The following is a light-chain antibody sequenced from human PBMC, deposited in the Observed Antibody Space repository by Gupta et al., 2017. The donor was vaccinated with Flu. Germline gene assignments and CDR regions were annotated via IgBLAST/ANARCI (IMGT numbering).Light chain of an antibody. CDR2: DDS. V-gene: IGLV3-21*03. CDR1: NSGSKS. CDR3: QAWDSSSDQVV. J-gene: IGLJ2*01. Sequence: GRNDKIACGGNNSGSKSGDGYQQKPGEAPVLVVYDDSFRTSGIPGRFSGSNSGNTATPTTTRVEAGDEADYYWQAWDSSSDQVVFGGGTKLT.